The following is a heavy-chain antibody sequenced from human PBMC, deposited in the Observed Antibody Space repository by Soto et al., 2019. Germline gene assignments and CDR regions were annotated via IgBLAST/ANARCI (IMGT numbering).Heavy chain of an antibody. CDR2: ISYAGSNK. J-gene: IGHJ4*02. CDR1: GFTFRSYA. V-gene: IGHV3-30-3*01. Sequence: QVQLVESGGGVVQPGGSLRLSCVASGFTFRSYALHWVRQAPGKGLEWVAVISYAGSNKYYADSVKGRFTISRDNSKNTQYLQKNSLRAKDTAGYYGARVEYCYDRSGYFGDVDYWGQGTLVTVSS. CDR3: ARVEYCYDRSGYFGDVDY. D-gene: IGHD3-22*01.